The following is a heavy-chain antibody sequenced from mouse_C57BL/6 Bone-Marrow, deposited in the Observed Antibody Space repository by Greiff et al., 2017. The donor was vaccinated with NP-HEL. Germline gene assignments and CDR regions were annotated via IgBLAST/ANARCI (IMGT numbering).Heavy chain of an antibody. J-gene: IGHJ3*01. D-gene: IGHD2-2*01. CDR3: ARHPSTMVTTGTWFAY. CDR2: ISNGGGST. Sequence: EVQLVESGGGLVQPGGSLKLSCAASGFTFSDYYMYWVRQTPEKRLEWVAYISNGGGSTYYPDTVKGRFTISRDNAKNTLYLQMSRLKSEDTAMYYCARHPSTMVTTGTWFAYWGQGTLVTVSA. CDR1: GFTFSDYY. V-gene: IGHV5-12*01.